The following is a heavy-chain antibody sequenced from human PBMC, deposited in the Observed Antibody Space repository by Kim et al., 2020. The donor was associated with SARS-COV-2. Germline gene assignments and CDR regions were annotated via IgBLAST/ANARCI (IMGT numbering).Heavy chain of an antibody. CDR3: ARDPHSSGWVDY. J-gene: IGHJ4*02. D-gene: IGHD6-19*01. CDR1: GFTFSSYG. V-gene: IGHV3-33*05. CDR2: ISYDGSNK. Sequence: GGSLRLSCAASGFTFSSYGMHWVRQAPGKGLEWVAVISYDGSNKYYADSVKGRFTISRDNSKNTLYLQMNSLRAEDTAVYYCARDPHSSGWVDYWGQGTLVTVSS.